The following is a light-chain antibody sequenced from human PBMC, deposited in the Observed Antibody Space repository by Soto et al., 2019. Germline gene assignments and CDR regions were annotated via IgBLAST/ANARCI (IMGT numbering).Light chain of an antibody. Sequence: LVVTQSPSTLSLSPGERATLSCRASQSVSSYLAWYQQKPGQAPRLLIYDASNRATGTPARFSGSGSGTDFTLTISSLEPEDFAVYYCQQRSNWPRWTFGQGTKVDIK. V-gene: IGKV3-11*01. J-gene: IGKJ1*01. CDR1: QSVSSY. CDR2: DAS. CDR3: QQRSNWPRWT.